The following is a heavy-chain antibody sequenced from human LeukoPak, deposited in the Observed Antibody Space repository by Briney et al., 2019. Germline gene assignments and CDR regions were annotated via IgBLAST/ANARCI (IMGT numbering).Heavy chain of an antibody. Sequence: SETLSLTCGVYGGSFSAYYWSWIRQPPGKGLEWIGEINHSGSTNYNPSLKSRVTISVDTSKNQFSLKLRSVTAADTAVYYCARVTGYMIEDYFDYWGQGTLVTVSS. D-gene: IGHD3-22*01. J-gene: IGHJ4*02. V-gene: IGHV4-34*01. CDR3: ARVTGYMIEDYFDY. CDR2: INHSGST. CDR1: GGSFSAYY.